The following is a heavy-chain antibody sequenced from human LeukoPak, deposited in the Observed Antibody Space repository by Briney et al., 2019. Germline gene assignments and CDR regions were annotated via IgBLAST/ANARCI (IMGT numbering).Heavy chain of an antibody. D-gene: IGHD3-22*01. V-gene: IGHV1-2*02. CDR3: ARDDGYYYDSSGYLNGVDY. CDR2: INPNSGGT. CDR1: GYTFTGYY. Sequence: ASVKVSCKASGYTFTGYYMHWVRQAPGQGLEWMGWINPNSGGTNYAQKFQGRVTMTRDTSISTAYMGLSRLRSDDTAVYYCARDDGYYYDSSGYLNGVDYWGQGTLVTVSS. J-gene: IGHJ4*02.